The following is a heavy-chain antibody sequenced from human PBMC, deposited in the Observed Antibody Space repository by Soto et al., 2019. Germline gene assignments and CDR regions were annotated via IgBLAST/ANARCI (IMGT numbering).Heavy chain of an antibody. CDR1: GYTFTSYG. CDR2: ISAYNGNT. J-gene: IGHJ4*02. V-gene: IGHV1-18*01. Sequence: QVQLVQSGAEVKKPGASVKVSCKASGYTFTSYGISWVRQAPGQGLEWMGWISAYNGNTNYAQKLQGRVTMTTDTSTSTAYMELRSRRSDDTAVYYCARDLADGCSGGSCYSDYWGQGTLVTVSS. CDR3: ARDLADGCSGGSCYSDY. D-gene: IGHD2-15*01.